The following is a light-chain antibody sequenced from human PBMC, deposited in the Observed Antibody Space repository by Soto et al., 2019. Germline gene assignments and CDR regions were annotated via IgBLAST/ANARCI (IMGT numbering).Light chain of an antibody. CDR1: SSDVGSYNY. J-gene: IGLJ1*01. CDR2: EVR. V-gene: IGLV2-14*01. Sequence: QSALTQPASVSGSPGQSITISCTGTSSDVGSYNYVAWYQQFPGKTPKLMIYEVRNRPSGVSSRFSGSKSGNTASLTSSGLQAEDEADYYCISYTGSDTSYVFGTGTKLTVL. CDR3: ISYTGSDTSYV.